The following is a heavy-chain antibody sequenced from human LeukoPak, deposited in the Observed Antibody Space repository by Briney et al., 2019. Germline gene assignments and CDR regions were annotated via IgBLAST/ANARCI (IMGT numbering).Heavy chain of an antibody. CDR3: TTVTLRPVGL. D-gene: IGHD3-10*01. CDR2: IKSKSDGGTT. Sequence: PGGSLRLSCAASGFSFSRAWMGWVRQAPGKGLEWVGRIKSKSDGGTTDYAAPVKGRFTISRDDSKNTLFLQVNSLKIEDTAVYYCTTVTLRPVGLWGQGTLVTVSS. V-gene: IGHV3-15*05. J-gene: IGHJ4*02. CDR1: GFSFSRAW.